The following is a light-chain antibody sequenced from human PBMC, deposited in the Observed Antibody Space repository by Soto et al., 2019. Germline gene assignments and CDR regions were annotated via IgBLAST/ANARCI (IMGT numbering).Light chain of an antibody. V-gene: IGKV3-20*01. CDR3: QQYGGSPRT. J-gene: IGKJ1*01. CDR1: QSINNNY. CDR2: GAS. Sequence: EIGLTQSPGTLSLSPGERATLSCRASQSINNNYLAWYQQKRGQAPRLLLYGASSRATGIPDRFSGSGSGTDFTLTISRLEPEDFAVYYCQQYGGSPRTFGQGTKVEIK.